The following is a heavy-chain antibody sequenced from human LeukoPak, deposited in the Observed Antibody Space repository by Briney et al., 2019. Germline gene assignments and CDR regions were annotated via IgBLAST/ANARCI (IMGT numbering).Heavy chain of an antibody. CDR3: AKSLSRCSSTSCPNWFDP. J-gene: IGHJ5*02. CDR2: ISYDGSNK. CDR1: GFTFSSYA. V-gene: IGHV3-30*04. Sequence: PGGSLRLSCAASGFTFSSYAMHWVRQAPGKGLEWVAVISYDGSNKYYADSVKGRFTISRDNSGNTLYLQMNSLRAEDTAVYYCAKSLSRCSSTSCPNWFDPWGQGTLVTVSS. D-gene: IGHD2-2*01.